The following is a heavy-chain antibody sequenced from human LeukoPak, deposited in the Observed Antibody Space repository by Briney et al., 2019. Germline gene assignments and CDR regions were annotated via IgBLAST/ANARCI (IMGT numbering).Heavy chain of an antibody. D-gene: IGHD3-10*01. Sequence: PGGSLRLSYAASGFIFSNYGFHWVRQAPGKGLEWVAVFWSDGRQKYYVDSVKGRFTVSRDTSKKTVYLQMNSLRAEDTAVYYCARDDDGSGKYGQLYWGQGTLVTVSS. CDR1: GFIFSNYG. J-gene: IGHJ4*02. CDR2: FWSDGRQK. V-gene: IGHV3-33*01. CDR3: ARDDDGSGKYGQLY.